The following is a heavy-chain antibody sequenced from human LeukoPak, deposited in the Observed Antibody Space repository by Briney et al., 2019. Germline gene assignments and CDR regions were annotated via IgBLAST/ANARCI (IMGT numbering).Heavy chain of an antibody. V-gene: IGHV1-69*13. CDR1: GGTFSSYA. CDR3: ARGWLAETTVVTPYNY. Sequence: GASMKVSCKASGGTFSSYAISWVRQAPGQGLEWMGGIIPIVGTANYAQKFQDRVTITAVESMSTVYMELSSLRSEDTAVYYCARGWLAETTVVTPYNYWGQGSLVTVSS. D-gene: IGHD4-23*01. CDR2: IIPIVGTA. J-gene: IGHJ4*02.